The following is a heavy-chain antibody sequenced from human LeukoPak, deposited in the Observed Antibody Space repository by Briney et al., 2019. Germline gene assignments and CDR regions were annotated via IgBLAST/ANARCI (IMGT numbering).Heavy chain of an antibody. Sequence: GGSLRLSCAASGFTFSSYRMNWVRQAPGKGLEWVSYISSSSSTIYYADSVKGRFTISGDNSKNTLYLQMNSLRAEDTAVYYCAGAMGGGYYYYYMDVWGKGTTVTVSS. D-gene: IGHD3-10*02. CDR3: AGAMGGGYYYYYMDV. J-gene: IGHJ6*03. CDR1: GFTFSSYR. CDR2: ISSSSSTI. V-gene: IGHV3-48*01.